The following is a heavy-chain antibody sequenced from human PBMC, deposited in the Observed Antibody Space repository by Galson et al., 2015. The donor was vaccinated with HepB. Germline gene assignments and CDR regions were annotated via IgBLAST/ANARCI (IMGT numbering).Heavy chain of an antibody. D-gene: IGHD3-16*02. CDR1: GYTLTGHG. CDR2: INGDNGDT. CDR3: VRDQRYTDRRKYFYYGMDI. Sequence: SVKVSCKASGYTLTGHGMHWVRQAPGQRLEWMGWINGDNGDTKYSQKFQGRVTISSDTSASTGYMELRSLRSEDTAVYYCVRDQRYTDRRKYFYYGMDIWGQGTTVTVSS. J-gene: IGHJ6*02. V-gene: IGHV1-3*01.